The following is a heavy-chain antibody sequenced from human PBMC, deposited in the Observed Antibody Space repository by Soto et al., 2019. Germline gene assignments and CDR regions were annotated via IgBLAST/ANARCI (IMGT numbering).Heavy chain of an antibody. CDR2: ISGYNNNK. D-gene: IGHD6-13*01. CDR3: ARVGAIAPAEGDY. J-gene: IGHJ4*02. CDR1: GYTFTSYG. V-gene: IGHV1-18*01. Sequence: QIQLVQSGTEVREPGASVKVSCQASGYTFTSYGIIWVRQAPGQGLELMGGISGYNNNKNYAQTYQASVTMTTDTSTRTAYMELRSLRSDDTAVYYCARVGAIAPAEGDYWGQGTLVTVSS.